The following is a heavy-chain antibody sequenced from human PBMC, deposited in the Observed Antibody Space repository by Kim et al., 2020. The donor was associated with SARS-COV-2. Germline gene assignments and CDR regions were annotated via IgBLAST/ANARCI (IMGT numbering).Heavy chain of an antibody. CDR2: IYSGAAT. D-gene: IGHD2-15*01. Sequence: SETLSPTCTVSGGSLSGSGSSWGLAWIRQPPGKGLEWIGNIYSGAATYYSPSLKSRVTMSADTSESQFSLRLSSVAAADTAVYYCARIYSSNFYMDVWG. CDR3: ARIYSSNFYMDV. J-gene: IGHJ6*03. CDR1: GGSLSGSGSS. V-gene: IGHV4-39*01.